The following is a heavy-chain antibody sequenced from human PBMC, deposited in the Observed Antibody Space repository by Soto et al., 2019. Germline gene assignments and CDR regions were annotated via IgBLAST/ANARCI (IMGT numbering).Heavy chain of an antibody. CDR3: AGSYDTDDYYFDY. Sequence: SETLSLTCVVSGGSISSSNWWSWVRQTPGKALEWIGEIYHGGSTNYNPSLQSRVSMSLDKSNNQFSLTLTSVTAADTAVYFCAGSYDTDDYYFDYWGRGTLVTGSS. CDR1: GGSISSSNW. CDR2: IYHGGST. J-gene: IGHJ4*02. V-gene: IGHV4-4*02. D-gene: IGHD3-22*01.